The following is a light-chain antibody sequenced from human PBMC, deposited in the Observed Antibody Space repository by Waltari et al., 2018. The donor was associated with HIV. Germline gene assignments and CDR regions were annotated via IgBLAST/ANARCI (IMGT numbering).Light chain of an antibody. CDR2: DDK. Sequence: FMLTQPHSVSESPGKTITISCTRRSGSIARNYVQWYQHRPGTSPTAVAIDDKQGPSGVPDRFSATTDSSSNSAYLTTSGLKTEDEADYYCQCNDPTNYVVFGGGTHLTVL. CDR3: QCNDPTNYVV. V-gene: IGLV6-57*01. J-gene: IGLJ2*01. CDR1: SGSIARNY.